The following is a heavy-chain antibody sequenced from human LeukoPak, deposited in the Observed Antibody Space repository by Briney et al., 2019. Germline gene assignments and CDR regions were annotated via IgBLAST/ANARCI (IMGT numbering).Heavy chain of an antibody. J-gene: IGHJ6*03. D-gene: IGHD3-10*01. V-gene: IGHV3-7*01. CDR2: IKQDGSEK. CDR3: ARDKPVTMVRGVILTNYYYYMDV. CDR1: GFTFSNYW. Sequence: GGSLRLSCAASGFTFSNYWMSWVRQAPGKGLEWVANIKQDGSEKYYVDSVKGRFTISRDNAKNSLYLQMNSLRAEDTAVYYCARDKPVTMVRGVILTNYYYYMDVWGKGTTVTISS.